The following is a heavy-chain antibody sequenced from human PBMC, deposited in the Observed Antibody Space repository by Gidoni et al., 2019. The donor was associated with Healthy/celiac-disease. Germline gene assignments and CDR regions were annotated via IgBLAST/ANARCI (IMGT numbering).Heavy chain of an antibody. D-gene: IGHD3-3*01. Sequence: QVQLQQSGPGLVKPSQTLSLTCAISGDSVSINCAPWNWIRQSPARGLEWLGRTYYRSKWYNDYAVSVKSRITINPDTSKNQFSLQLNSVTPEDTAVYYCAREVYYDFWSGQRDAFDIWGQGTMVTVSS. CDR1: GDSVSINCAP. J-gene: IGHJ3*02. V-gene: IGHV6-1*01. CDR2: TYYRSKWYN. CDR3: AREVYYDFWSGQRDAFDI.